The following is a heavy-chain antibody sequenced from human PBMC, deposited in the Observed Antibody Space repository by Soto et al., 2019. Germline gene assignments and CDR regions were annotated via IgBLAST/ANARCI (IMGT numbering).Heavy chain of an antibody. J-gene: IGHJ5*02. CDR3: TRDTSRDSSARGWFDP. D-gene: IGHD6-13*01. CDR1: GFTFRSFT. CDR2: ISSNSAYI. Sequence: GGSLRLSCAASGFTFRSFTMNWVRQAPGKGLEWVSTISSNSAYIYYTDALRGRFTISRDNAKNSPHLQMNSLRAEDTAVYYCTRDTSRDSSARGWFDPWGPGTLVTVSS. V-gene: IGHV3-21*01.